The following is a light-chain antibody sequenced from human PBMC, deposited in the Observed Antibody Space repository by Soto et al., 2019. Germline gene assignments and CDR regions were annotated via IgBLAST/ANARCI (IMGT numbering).Light chain of an antibody. J-gene: IGKJ2*01. V-gene: IGKV1-5*03. Sequence: DIQMTQSPSTLSASVGVRVTITCRASQRIISWLAWYQQKPGKAPKLLIYKASSLESGVPSRFSGSGSGTEFTLTISSLQPDDFATYYCQQYNSPDTFGQGTKLEIK. CDR3: QQYNSPDT. CDR2: KAS. CDR1: QRIISW.